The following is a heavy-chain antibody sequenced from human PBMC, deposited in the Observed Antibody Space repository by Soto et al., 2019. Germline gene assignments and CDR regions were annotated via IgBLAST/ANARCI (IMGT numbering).Heavy chain of an antibody. CDR2: ISYDGNYI. V-gene: IGHV3-30*18. J-gene: IGHJ6*02. CDR3: AKGILSATIGPYAMDV. CDR1: GFAFSSYA. D-gene: IGHD3-16*01. Sequence: QVQLVESGGGVVQPGASLRLSCEASGFAFSSYAMHWVRQAPGKGLEWVGVISYDGNYIYYADSVKGRFTISRDNSKNTLCVQVNSLRPEDTAVYYCAKGILSATIGPYAMDVWGQGTTVTVSS.